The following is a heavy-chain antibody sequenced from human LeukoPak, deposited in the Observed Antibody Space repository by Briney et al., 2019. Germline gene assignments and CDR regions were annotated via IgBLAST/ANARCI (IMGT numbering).Heavy chain of an antibody. J-gene: IGHJ6*02. Sequence: SEALSRTCTVSGGSIGSSYWSWMRQSPGGGLEWIGYIYYSGSTNYDPSLKSRVTISVDTSKNQYSLKLSSVTAADSAVYCCARAGHYYGMDVWGQGTTVTVSS. V-gene: IGHV4-59*01. CDR3: ARAGHYYGMDV. CDR2: IYYSGST. CDR1: GGSIGSSY.